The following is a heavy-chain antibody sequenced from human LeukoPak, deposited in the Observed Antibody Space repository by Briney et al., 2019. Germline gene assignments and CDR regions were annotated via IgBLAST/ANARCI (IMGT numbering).Heavy chain of an antibody. Sequence: GGSLRLSCVVSGFTFSDYSMNWVRQAPGKGLEWISHISGGASSIYYADSVKGRFTISRDNSKNTLYLQMNSLRAEDTAVYYCAKEGYDSSGYYYSYYYYGMDVWGQGTTVTISS. V-gene: IGHV3-48*01. CDR3: AKEGYDSSGYYYSYYYYGMDV. CDR1: GFTFSDYS. D-gene: IGHD3-22*01. CDR2: ISGGASSI. J-gene: IGHJ6*02.